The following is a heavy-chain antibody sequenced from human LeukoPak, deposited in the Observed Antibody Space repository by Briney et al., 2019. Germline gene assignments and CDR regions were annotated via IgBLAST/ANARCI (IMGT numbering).Heavy chain of an antibody. V-gene: IGHV4-39*07. Sequence: PSETLSLTCTVSGGSISSTNYYWGWIRQPPGKGLEWIGSIYYSGSTYYNPSLKSRVTISVDTSKNQFSLKLSSVTAADTAVYYCARGRPFTMVRGVSYFDYWGQGTLVTVSS. CDR3: ARGRPFTMVRGVSYFDY. CDR2: IYYSGST. CDR1: GGSISSTNYY. J-gene: IGHJ4*02. D-gene: IGHD3-10*01.